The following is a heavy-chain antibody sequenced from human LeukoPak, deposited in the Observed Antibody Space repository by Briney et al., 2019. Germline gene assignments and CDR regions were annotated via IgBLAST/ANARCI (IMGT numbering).Heavy chain of an antibody. Sequence: GGSLRLSCAASGFTFSSYGMHWVRQAPGKGLEWVAVIWYDGSNKYYVDSVKGRFTISRDNSKNTLYLQMNSLRAEDTAVYYCARASTYYYDSSPPDYWGQGTLVTVSS. J-gene: IGHJ4*02. V-gene: IGHV3-33*01. D-gene: IGHD3-22*01. CDR3: ARASTYYYDSSPPDY. CDR1: GFTFSSYG. CDR2: IWYDGSNK.